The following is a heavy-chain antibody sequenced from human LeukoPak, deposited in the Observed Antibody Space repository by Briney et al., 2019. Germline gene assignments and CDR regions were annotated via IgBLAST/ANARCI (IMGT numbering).Heavy chain of an antibody. J-gene: IGHJ5*02. CDR3: ARRTSGISLRSRWFDP. V-gene: IGHV4-34*01. CDR2: INHSGST. Sequence: SETLSLTCAVYGGSFSYYWTWIRQPPGKGLEWIGEINHSGSTNYNPSLKSRVTISVDTSKNQFSLKLSSVTAADTAVYYCARRTSGISLRSRWFDPWGQGTLVTVSS. CDR1: GGSFSYY. D-gene: IGHD6-13*01.